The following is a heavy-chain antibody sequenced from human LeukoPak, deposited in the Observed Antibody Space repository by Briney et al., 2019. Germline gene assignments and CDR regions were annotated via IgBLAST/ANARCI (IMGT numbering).Heavy chain of an antibody. CDR1: GFTFNNYA. V-gene: IGHV3-23*01. CDR2: FSGSGVTT. J-gene: IGHJ4*02. Sequence: GGSLRLSCAAYGFTFNNYAMRWVSQAPGKGMEWVSAFSGSGVTTYYADSVKGRFPISRDNSKNTLYLQMNSLRAEDTAVYYCAKAGLGGVILYYFDYWGQGTLVTVSS. CDR3: AKAGLGGVILYYFDY. D-gene: IGHD3-16*01.